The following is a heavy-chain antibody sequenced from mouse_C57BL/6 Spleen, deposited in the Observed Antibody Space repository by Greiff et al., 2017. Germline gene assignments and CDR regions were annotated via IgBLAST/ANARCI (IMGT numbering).Heavy chain of an antibody. CDR1: GYAFSSYW. CDR3: AREGVTVPFDY. V-gene: IGHV1-80*01. Sequence: VQLQESGAELVKPGASVKISCKASGYAFSSYWMNWVKQRPGKGLEWIGQIYPGDGDTNYNGKFKGKATLTADKSSSTAYMQLSSLTSEDSAVYFCAREGVTVPFDYWGQGTTLTVSS. CDR2: IYPGDGDT. D-gene: IGHD1-1*01. J-gene: IGHJ2*01.